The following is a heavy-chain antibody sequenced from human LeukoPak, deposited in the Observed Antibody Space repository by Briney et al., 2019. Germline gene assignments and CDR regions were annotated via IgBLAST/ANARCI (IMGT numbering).Heavy chain of an antibody. Sequence: PSQTLSLTCAISGDSVSSNSATWNWIRQSPSGGLEWLGRIYYRSKWYNDYAVSMKSRITINPDTSKNQFSLQLNSVTPEDTAVYYCARRKAATFGMDVWGQGTTVTVSS. J-gene: IGHJ6*02. CDR1: GDSVSSNSAT. CDR3: ARRKAATFGMDV. V-gene: IGHV6-1*01. CDR2: IYYRSKWYN. D-gene: IGHD6-13*01.